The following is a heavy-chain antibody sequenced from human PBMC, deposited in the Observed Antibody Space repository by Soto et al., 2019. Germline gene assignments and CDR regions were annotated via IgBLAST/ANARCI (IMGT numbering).Heavy chain of an antibody. V-gene: IGHV3-48*02. CDR3: ARPEYSSSSYGMDG. J-gene: IGHJ6*02. CDR1: GFTFSSYS. CDR2: ISSSSSTI. Sequence: EVQLVESGGGLVQHGGSMRLSCAASGFTFSSYSMNWVRQAPGNGMEWVSYISSSSSTIYYADSVKGRFTISRDNPKNALYQKMNSLRDEDTAVDYCARPEYSSSSYGMDGWGQGTTVTVSS. D-gene: IGHD6-6*01.